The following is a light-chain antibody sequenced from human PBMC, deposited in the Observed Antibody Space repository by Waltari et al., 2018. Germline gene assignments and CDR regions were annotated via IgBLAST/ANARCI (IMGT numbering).Light chain of an antibody. Sequence: QSALTQPASVSGSPGQSITISCTGTSSDVGSYNLVSWYQQHPGKVPKLMIYEDSKRPSGLSNRFSGSKSGNTASRTISGLQAEDEADYYCCSYAAGGSSVLFGGGTKLTVL. CDR1: SSDVGSYNL. CDR3: CSYAAGGSSVL. J-gene: IGLJ2*01. CDR2: EDS. V-gene: IGLV2-23*01.